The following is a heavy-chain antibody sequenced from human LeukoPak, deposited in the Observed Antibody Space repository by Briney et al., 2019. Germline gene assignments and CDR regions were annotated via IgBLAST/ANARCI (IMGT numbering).Heavy chain of an antibody. J-gene: IGHJ4*02. D-gene: IGHD3-10*01. CDR3: ARDATNYYGSSHYFDY. V-gene: IGHV4-4*02. CDR2: IYHSGST. Sequence: PSETLSLTCAVFGGSISSSNWWSWVRQPPGKGLEWIGEIYHSGSTNYNPSLKSRVTISVDKSKNQFSLKLSSVTAADTAVYYCARDATNYYGSSHYFDYWGQGPWSPSPQ. CDR1: GGSISSSNW.